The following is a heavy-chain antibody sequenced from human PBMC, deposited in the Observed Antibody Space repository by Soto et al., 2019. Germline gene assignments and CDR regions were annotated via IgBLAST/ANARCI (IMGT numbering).Heavy chain of an antibody. Sequence: QVQLVESGGGGVQPGSSLRPDCAASGFTFSPDGMQWVREAPGKGLEWVAVLLNDGSNRYHADSVKDRFTISRDNSKNTLSLQMNTLRAEDPAVYYCARDDEYSGNGMDVWGQGTTVTVS. CDR3: ARDDEYSGNGMDV. J-gene: IGHJ6*02. V-gene: IGHV3-33*01. D-gene: IGHD3-10*01. CDR2: LLNDGSNR. CDR1: GFTFSPDG.